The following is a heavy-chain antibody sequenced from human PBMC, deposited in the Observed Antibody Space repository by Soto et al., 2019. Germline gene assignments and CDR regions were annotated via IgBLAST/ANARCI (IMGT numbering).Heavy chain of an antibody. CDR1: GFTVNNAW. J-gene: IGHJ4*02. Sequence: PGGSPRLFWAASGFTVNNAWMSWIRQTPGKGLEWVGRVKSKTEGETTDYAAPVKGRFTISRDDSKDTLYLQMNSLKTEDTAVYYCTTDQYGGFDRWGQGTLVTVPS. CDR2: VKSKTEGETT. V-gene: IGHV3-15*01. CDR3: TTDQYGGFDR. D-gene: IGHD3-10*01.